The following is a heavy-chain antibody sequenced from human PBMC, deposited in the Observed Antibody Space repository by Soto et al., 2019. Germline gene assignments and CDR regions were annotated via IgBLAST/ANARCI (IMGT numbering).Heavy chain of an antibody. V-gene: IGHV3-30*18. Sequence: SLNLSCAASGFTFSSYGMHWVRQAPGKGLEWVAVIAYDGSNKYYADSVKGRFTISRDNSKNTLYLQMNSLRAEDTAVYYCAKDSTMALVPGWFDPWGQGTLVTVSS. CDR2: IAYDGSNK. CDR3: AKDSTMALVPGWFDP. J-gene: IGHJ5*02. CDR1: GFTFSSYG. D-gene: IGHD3-10*01.